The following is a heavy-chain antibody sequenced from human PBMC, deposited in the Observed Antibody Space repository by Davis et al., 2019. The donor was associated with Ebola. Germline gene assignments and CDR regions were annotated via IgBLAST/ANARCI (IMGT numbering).Heavy chain of an antibody. CDR1: GFTLSDYY. CDR2: IRSSDTTI. V-gene: IGHV3-11*01. CDR3: ARDKRSSWYGGMDV. D-gene: IGHD6-19*01. Sequence: PGASLRLSCAASGFTLSDYYMSWIRQAPGKGLEWVSSIRSSDTTIYYSDPVKGRFTVSRDNAKNSLYLQMNSLRAEDTAVYYCARDKRSSWYGGMDVWGQGTTVTVSS. J-gene: IGHJ6*02.